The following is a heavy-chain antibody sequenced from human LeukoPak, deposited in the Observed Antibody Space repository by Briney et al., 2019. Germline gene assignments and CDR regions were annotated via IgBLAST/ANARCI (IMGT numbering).Heavy chain of an antibody. J-gene: IGHJ5*02. CDR3: AKERFRALDP. V-gene: IGHV3-23*01. D-gene: IGHD3-3*01. Sequence: PGGSLRLSYTGSGFTFSSYAMTWVRQAPGKGLEWVSTISGSGDARYYADSVKGRFTISRDNPINTLYLQMSSLRAEDTALYYCAKERFRALDPWGQGTLVSVAP. CDR2: ISGSGDAR. CDR1: GFTFSSYA.